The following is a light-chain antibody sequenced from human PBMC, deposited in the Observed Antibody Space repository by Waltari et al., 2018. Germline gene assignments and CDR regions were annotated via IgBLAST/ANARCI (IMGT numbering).Light chain of an antibody. V-gene: IGKV1-5*03. CDR1: QSISSW. CDR3: QQYNSYPYT. Sequence: DIQMSQSPSTLSASVGDRVTITCRASQSISSWLAWYQQKPGKAPKLLIYKASSLESWVPSRFSGSGSWTEFTLTIRSLQPYDFATYYCQQYNSYPYTFGQGTKLEIK. J-gene: IGKJ2*01. CDR2: KAS.